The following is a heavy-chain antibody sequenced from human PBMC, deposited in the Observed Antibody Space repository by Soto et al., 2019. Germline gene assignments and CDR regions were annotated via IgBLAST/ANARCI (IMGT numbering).Heavy chain of an antibody. D-gene: IGHD3-9*01. CDR1: GADISSADSY. CDR3: ARDFERSAIGP. J-gene: IGHJ5*02. Sequence: SETLSRTCVVSGADISSADSYWFWIRKAQGKGLEWIGYIAYSGDTFYNPSLRRRVTISADRAENKFSLTLKSVTAADPAVYFCARDFERSAIGPWGEGTSVTVSS. V-gene: IGHV4-31*11. CDR2: IAYSGDT.